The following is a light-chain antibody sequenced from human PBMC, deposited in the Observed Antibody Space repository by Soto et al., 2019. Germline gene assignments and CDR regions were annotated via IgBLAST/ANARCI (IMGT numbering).Light chain of an antibody. CDR3: SSWTIDSTVV. Sequence: QSVLTQPASVSGSPGQSITISCTGTSSDVGGYNFVSWYQHHPGKAPKLMIYDVSDRPSGVSNRFSGSKSGNTASLTISGLQAEDEADYHCSSWTIDSTVVFGGGTQLTVL. CDR2: DVS. J-gene: IGLJ2*01. CDR1: SSDVGGYNF. V-gene: IGLV2-14*03.